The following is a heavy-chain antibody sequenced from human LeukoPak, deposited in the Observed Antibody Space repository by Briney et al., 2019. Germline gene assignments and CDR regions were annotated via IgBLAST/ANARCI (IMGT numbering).Heavy chain of an antibody. CDR2: IYYSGSS. J-gene: IGHJ5*02. CDR3: ARVAGEGMMGADWFDP. D-gene: IGHD1-26*01. V-gene: IGHV4-39*07. CDR1: GGSISSSSYY. Sequence: SETLSLTCTVSGGSISSSSYYWGWIRQPPGKGLEWIGSIYYSGSSYYNPSLKSRVTISVDTSKNQFSLKLSSVTAADTAVYYCARVAGEGMMGADWFDPWGQGTLVTVSS.